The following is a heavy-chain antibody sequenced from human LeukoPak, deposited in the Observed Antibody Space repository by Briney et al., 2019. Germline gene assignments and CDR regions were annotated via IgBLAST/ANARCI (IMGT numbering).Heavy chain of an antibody. CDR1: GYTFTGYY. CDR3: ARDNGSYYDFWSGYYDPFDY. Sequence: ASVTVPCKASGYTFTGYYMHWVRQAPGQGLEWMGWINPNSGGTNYAQKFQGRVTMTRDTSISTAYMELSRLRSDDTAVYYCARDNGSYYDFWSGYYDPFDYWGQGTLVTVSS. D-gene: IGHD3-3*01. CDR2: INPNSGGT. J-gene: IGHJ4*02. V-gene: IGHV1-2*02.